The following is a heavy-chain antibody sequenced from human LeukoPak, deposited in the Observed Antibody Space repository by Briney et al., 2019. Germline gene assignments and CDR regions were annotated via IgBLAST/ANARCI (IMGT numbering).Heavy chain of an antibody. D-gene: IGHD2-2*02. CDR3: ARGTVVPAAILVY. CDR2: INPNSGGT. V-gene: IGHV1-2*02. J-gene: IGHJ4*02. CDR1: GYTFTGYY. Sequence: ASVKVSFTASGYTFTGYYMHWVRQAPGQGLEWMGWINPNSGGTNYAQKFQGRVTMTRDTSISTAYMELSRLRSDDTAVYYCARGTVVPAAILVYWGQGTLVTVSS.